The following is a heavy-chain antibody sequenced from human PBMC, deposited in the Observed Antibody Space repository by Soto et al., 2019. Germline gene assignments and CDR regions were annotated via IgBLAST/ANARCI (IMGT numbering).Heavy chain of an antibody. V-gene: IGHV3-7*05. CDR1: GFTFSSYW. Sequence: GGSLRLSCAASGFTFSSYWMSWVRQAPGKGLEWVANIKQDGSEKYYVDSVKGRFTISRDNAKNSLYLQMNSLRAEDTAVYYCARADYYDSSGFYYDCWGQGSLVTVSS. CDR3: ARADYYDSSGFYYDC. J-gene: IGHJ4*02. D-gene: IGHD3-22*01. CDR2: IKQDGSEK.